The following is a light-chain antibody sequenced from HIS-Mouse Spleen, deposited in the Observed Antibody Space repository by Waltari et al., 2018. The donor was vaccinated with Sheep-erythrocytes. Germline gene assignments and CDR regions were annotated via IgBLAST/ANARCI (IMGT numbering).Light chain of an antibody. CDR1: SSDVGGYNY. J-gene: IGLJ2*01. CDR2: DVS. V-gene: IGLV2-11*01. Sequence: QSALTQPRSVSGSPGQSVTISCTGTSSDVGGYNYVSWYQQHPGKAPKLMIYDVSKRPSGIPERFSGSSSGTMATLTISGAQVEDEADYYCYSTDSSGNHRVFGGGTKLTVL. CDR3: YSTDSSGNHRV.